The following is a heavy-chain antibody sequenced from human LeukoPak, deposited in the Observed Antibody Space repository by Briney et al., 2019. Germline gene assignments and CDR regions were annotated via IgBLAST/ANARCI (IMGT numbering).Heavy chain of an antibody. J-gene: IGHJ6*03. CDR1: GYTFTGYY. Sequence: ASVKVSCKASGYTFTGYYMHWVRQAPGQGLEWMGWINPNSGGTNYAQKFQGRVTMTRDTSISTAYMELSRLRSDDTAVYYCARDGGGSSWAYYYYYMDVWGKGTTVTVSS. D-gene: IGHD6-13*01. V-gene: IGHV1-2*02. CDR2: INPNSGGT. CDR3: ARDGGGSSWAYYYYYMDV.